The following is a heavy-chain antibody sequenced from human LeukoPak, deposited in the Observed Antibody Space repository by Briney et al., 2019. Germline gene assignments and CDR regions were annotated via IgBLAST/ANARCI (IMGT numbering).Heavy chain of an antibody. Sequence: PGGSLRLSCAASGFTFSSYAMHWVRQAPGKGLEWVAVISYDGSNKYYADSVKGRFTISRDNSKNTLYLQMNSLRAEDTAVYYCARGYSSSWYLDWGQGTLVTVSS. CDR2: ISYDGSNK. V-gene: IGHV3-30*04. CDR3: ARGYSSSWYLD. CDR1: GFTFSSYA. D-gene: IGHD6-13*01. J-gene: IGHJ4*02.